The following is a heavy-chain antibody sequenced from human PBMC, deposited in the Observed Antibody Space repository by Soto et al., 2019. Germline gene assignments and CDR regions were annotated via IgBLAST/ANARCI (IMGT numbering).Heavy chain of an antibody. CDR1: GFTFSGSG. J-gene: IGHJ5*01. CDR3: ARWVVVSRSDKSGKCDS. V-gene: IGHV3-30*03. CDR2: VSDDGTRK. D-gene: IGHD3-22*01. Sequence: QVQLVESGGGVVQPGRSLRLTCAASGFTFSGSGMHWVRQDPGKGLEWVALVSDDGTRKYYADSVKGRFTISRDNSENTLYLQMTSLTAEHTAVYWCARWVVVSRSDKSGKCDSWGQGTLVTVSS.